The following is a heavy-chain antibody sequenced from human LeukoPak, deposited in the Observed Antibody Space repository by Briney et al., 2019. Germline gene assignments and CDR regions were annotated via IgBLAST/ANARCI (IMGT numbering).Heavy chain of an antibody. J-gene: IGHJ4*02. CDR2: ISANSGDT. V-gene: IGHV1-18*01. CDR3: ARVDTRGSGSYQSPFDY. D-gene: IGHD1-26*01. Sequence: ASVKVSCKASGYTFTVNGISWMRQAPGQGLEWLGWISANSGDTDYAEQFQGRLTLATDTSTSTAYMELRSLRDDDTAVYYCARVDTRGSGSYQSPFDYWGQGTLVTVSS. CDR1: GYTFTVNG.